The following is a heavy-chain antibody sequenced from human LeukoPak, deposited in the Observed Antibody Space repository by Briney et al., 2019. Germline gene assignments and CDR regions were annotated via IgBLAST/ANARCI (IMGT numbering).Heavy chain of an antibody. V-gene: IGHV3-23*01. CDR3: ARGPSGYSYGGYDY. CDR1: GFTFSSYA. D-gene: IGHD5-18*01. CDR2: ISGSGGST. J-gene: IGHJ4*02. Sequence: PGGSLRLSWAASGFTFSSYAMSWVRQAPGKGLEWVSAISGSGGSTYYADSVKGRFAISRDNSKNTLYLQMNSLRAEDTAVYYCARGPSGYSYGGYDYWGQGTLVTVSS.